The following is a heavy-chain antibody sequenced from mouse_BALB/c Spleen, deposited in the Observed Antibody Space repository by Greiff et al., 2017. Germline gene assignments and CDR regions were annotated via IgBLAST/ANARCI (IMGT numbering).Heavy chain of an antibody. CDR3: ARGTGHYFDY. Sequence: EVQLVESGGGLVQPGGSRKLSCAASGFTFSSFGMHWVRQAPEKGLEWVAYISSGSSTIYYADTVKGRFTISRDNPKNTLFLQMTSLRSEDTAMYYCARGTGHYFDYWGQGTTLTESS. V-gene: IGHV5-17*02. CDR2: ISSGSSTI. J-gene: IGHJ2*01. D-gene: IGHD4-1*01. CDR1: GFTFSSFG.